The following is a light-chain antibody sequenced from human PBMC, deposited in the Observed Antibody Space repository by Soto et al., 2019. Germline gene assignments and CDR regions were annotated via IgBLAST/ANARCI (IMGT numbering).Light chain of an antibody. CDR1: QSVSSN. CDR3: QHYNSYSEA. J-gene: IGKJ1*01. V-gene: IGKV3-15*01. CDR2: GAS. Sequence: SCRASQSVSSNLAWYQQKPGQAPRLLIYGASTRATGIPSGFSGSGPGTEFTLTISSLQPDDFATYYCQHYNSYSEAFGQGTKVDI.